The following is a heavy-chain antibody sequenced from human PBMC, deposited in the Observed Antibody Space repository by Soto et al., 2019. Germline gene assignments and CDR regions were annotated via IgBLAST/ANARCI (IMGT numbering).Heavy chain of an antibody. D-gene: IGHD2-15*01. CDR1: GGSISSGGYY. Sequence: SETLSLTCTVSGGSISSGGYYWSWIRQHTKKGFEWIGYIYYSGSTYYNPSLKSRVTISVDTSKNQFSLKLSSVTAADTAVYYCARGYCSGGSCYLYSHFDYWGQGTLVTVSS. J-gene: IGHJ4*02. CDR2: IYYSGST. V-gene: IGHV4-31*02. CDR3: ARGYCSGGSCYLYSHFDY.